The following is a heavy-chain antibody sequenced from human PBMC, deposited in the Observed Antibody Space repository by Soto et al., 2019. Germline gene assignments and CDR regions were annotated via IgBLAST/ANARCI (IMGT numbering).Heavy chain of an antibody. Sequence: QLQQSGPGLVQPSQTLSLTCVISGDSVSSNTAAWNWIRQSPSGGLERLGRTYYRSSWYNDYAVSVRGRITINPHTAEKQLSLHFYSVTPEEPAVYYGAGTTSRQWYYMVVWAEGPRSPSP. J-gene: IGHJ6*03. CDR3: AGTTSRQWYYMVV. D-gene: IGHD1-7*01. CDR1: GDSVSSNTAA. CDR2: TYYRSSWYN. V-gene: IGHV6-1*01.